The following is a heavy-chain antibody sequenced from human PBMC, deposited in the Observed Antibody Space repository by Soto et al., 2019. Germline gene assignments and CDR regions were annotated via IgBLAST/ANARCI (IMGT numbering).Heavy chain of an antibody. V-gene: IGHV1-18*01. Sequence: QVRLVQSGAEVKKPGASVKVSCKASGCTFTSYGISWVRQAPGQGLEWMGWISAYNGNTNYAQKLQGRVTMTTDTSTSTAYMELRSLRSDDTDVYYCARDRIPGSGWFPWYYWGQGTLVTVSS. CDR3: ARDRIPGSGWFPWYY. CDR2: ISAYNGNT. D-gene: IGHD6-19*01. CDR1: GCTFTSYG. J-gene: IGHJ4*02.